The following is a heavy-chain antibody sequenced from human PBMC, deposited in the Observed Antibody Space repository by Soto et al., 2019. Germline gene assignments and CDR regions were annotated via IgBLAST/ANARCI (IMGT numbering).Heavy chain of an antibody. V-gene: IGHV3-7*01. CDR3: ARDKGYLDY. D-gene: IGHD2-2*01. CDR1: RFTFSSYW. Sequence: EVQLVESGGGLVQPGGSLRLYCAASRFTFSSYWMSWVRQAPGKGLEWVANINQDGSEKFYVDSVKGRFTISRDNAKNSLYLQMNSLRAEDTAVYYCARDKGYLDYWGQGTLVTVSS. J-gene: IGHJ4*02. CDR2: INQDGSEK.